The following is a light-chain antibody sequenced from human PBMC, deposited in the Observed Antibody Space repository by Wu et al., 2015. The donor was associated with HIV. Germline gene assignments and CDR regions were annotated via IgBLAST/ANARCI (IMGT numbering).Light chain of an antibody. J-gene: IGKJ4*01. CDR3: QQYHNSSSLT. V-gene: IGKV1-5*03. CDR1: QSISVW. CDR2: KAS. Sequence: DIQMTQSPSTLSASVGDRVTITCRASQSISVWLAWYQQKAGKAPKLLIYKASTLESGVSSRFSGSGSGTEFTLTVNSLQPDDFATYYCQQYHNSSSLTFGEGPRWRSN.